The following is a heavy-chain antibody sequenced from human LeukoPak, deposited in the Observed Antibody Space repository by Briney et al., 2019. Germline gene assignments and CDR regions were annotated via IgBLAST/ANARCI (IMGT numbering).Heavy chain of an antibody. CDR1: GYTFTSYD. V-gene: IGHV1-8*01. Sequence: ASVTVSCKASGYTFTSYDINWVRQATGQRLEGMGWMNPNSGNTGYAQKFQGRVTMTRNTSISTDYMELSSLRSEDTAVYYCARVADSSGYHFDYWGQGTLVTVSS. CDR2: MNPNSGNT. CDR3: ARVADSSGYHFDY. J-gene: IGHJ4*02. D-gene: IGHD3-22*01.